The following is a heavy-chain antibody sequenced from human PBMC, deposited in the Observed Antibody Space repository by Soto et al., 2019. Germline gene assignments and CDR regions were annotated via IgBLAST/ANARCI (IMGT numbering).Heavy chain of an antibody. J-gene: IGHJ6*02. CDR3: AKDLFHWGYSRSSWDYYGMGV. D-gene: IGHD6-6*01. V-gene: IGHV3-30*18. Sequence: GGSLRLSCAASGFTFSSYGMHWVRQAPGKGLEWVAVISYDGSNKYYADSVKGRFTISRDNSKNTLYLQMNSLRAEDTAVYYCAKDLFHWGYSRSSWDYYGMGVWGQGTTVTVSS. CDR2: ISYDGSNK. CDR1: GFTFSSYG.